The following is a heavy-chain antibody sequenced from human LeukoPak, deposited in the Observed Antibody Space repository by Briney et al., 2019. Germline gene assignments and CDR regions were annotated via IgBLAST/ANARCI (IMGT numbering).Heavy chain of an antibody. CDR1: GFTFSRSA. D-gene: IGHD3-22*01. CDR2: IIYSGGAT. CDR3: AKDGLYYDGSEHVYYFDS. Sequence: GGSLRLSCAASGFTFSRSAMTWVRQGPGTGLEFVASIIYSGGATYYADSVKGRFTISRDNSKNTLYLQMDSLRAEDTALYYCAKDGLYYDGSEHVYYFDSWGQGTLVTVSS. J-gene: IGHJ4*02. V-gene: IGHV3-23*01.